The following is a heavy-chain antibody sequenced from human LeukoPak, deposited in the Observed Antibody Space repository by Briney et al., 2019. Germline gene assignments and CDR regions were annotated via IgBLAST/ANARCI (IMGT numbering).Heavy chain of an antibody. CDR1: GFTFSSYG. D-gene: IGHD3-10*01. Sequence: SGGSLRLSCAASGFTFSSYGMHWVRQAPGKGLEWVAFIRYDGSNKYYADSVKGRFTISRDNSKNPLYLQMNSLRAEDTAVYYCADGEPIDYWGQGTLVTVSS. CDR3: ADGEPIDY. J-gene: IGHJ4*02. V-gene: IGHV3-30*02. CDR2: IRYDGSNK.